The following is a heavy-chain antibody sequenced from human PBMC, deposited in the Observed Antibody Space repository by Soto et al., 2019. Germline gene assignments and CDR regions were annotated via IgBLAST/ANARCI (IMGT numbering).Heavy chain of an antibody. V-gene: IGHV3-23*01. J-gene: IGHJ6*03. CDR2: ISGSGGST. Sequence: GGSLRLSCAASGFTFSSYAMSWVRQAPGKGLEWVSAISGSGGSTYYADSVKGRFTISRDNSKNTLYLQMNSLRAEDTAVYYCAKGPHDYYYYYMDVWGKGTTVTVSS. CDR1: GFTFSSYA. CDR3: AKGPHDYYYYYMDV.